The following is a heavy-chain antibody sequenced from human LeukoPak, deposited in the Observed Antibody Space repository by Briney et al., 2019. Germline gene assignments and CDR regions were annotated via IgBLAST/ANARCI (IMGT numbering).Heavy chain of an antibody. Sequence: GGSLRLSCAASGFTFSDYYMSWIRQAPGKGLEWVAYISSSGSTIYYADSVKGRFTISRDNAKNSLYLQMNSLRAEDTAVYYCARGNDEYYYYTDVWGKATTVTVSS. CDR2: ISSSGSTI. CDR1: GFTFSDYY. J-gene: IGHJ6*03. CDR3: ARGNDEYYYYTDV. D-gene: IGHD1-1*01. V-gene: IGHV3-11*04.